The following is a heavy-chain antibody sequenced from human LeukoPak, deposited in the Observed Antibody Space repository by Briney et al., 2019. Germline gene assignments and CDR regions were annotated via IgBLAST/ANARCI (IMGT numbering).Heavy chain of an antibody. CDR2: ISGSGGST. CDR1: GFTFSSYA. D-gene: IGHD5-24*01. V-gene: IGHV3-23*01. J-gene: IGHJ4*02. Sequence: GGSLRLSCAASGFTFSSYAMSWVRQAPGKGLEWVSAISGSGGSTYYADSVRGRFTISRDNSKSTLFLQMNSLRAEDTAVYYCAKDPRVGSRVATPCHWGQGTLVTVSS. CDR3: AKDPRVGSRVATPCH.